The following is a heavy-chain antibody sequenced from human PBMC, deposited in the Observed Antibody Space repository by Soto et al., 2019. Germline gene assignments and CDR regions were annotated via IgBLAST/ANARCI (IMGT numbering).Heavy chain of an antibody. J-gene: IGHJ4*02. V-gene: IGHV4-30-4*01. Sequence: SETLSLTCTVSGGSISSGDYYWSWIRQPPGKGLEWIGYIYYSGSTYYNPSLKSRVTISVDTSKNQFSLKLSSVTAADTAVYYCARGLGYGSGKDYWGQGTLVTVSS. CDR2: IYYSGST. CDR1: GGSISSGDYY. D-gene: IGHD3-10*01. CDR3: ARGLGYGSGKDY.